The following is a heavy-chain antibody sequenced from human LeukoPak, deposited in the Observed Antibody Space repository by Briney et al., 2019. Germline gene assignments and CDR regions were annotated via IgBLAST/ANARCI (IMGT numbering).Heavy chain of an antibody. CDR1: GFTFGEHG. D-gene: IGHD6-13*01. Sequence: GSLRLSCSASGFTFGEHGMSWFRQAPGKGLDWVGFIRSKTYGGTTEYAASVKGRFTISRDDSKSIAYLQMNSLKTEDTAIYYCASSHFPAAGDYWGQGTLVTVSS. V-gene: IGHV3-49*03. J-gene: IGHJ4*02. CDR3: ASSHFPAAGDY. CDR2: IRSKTYGGTT.